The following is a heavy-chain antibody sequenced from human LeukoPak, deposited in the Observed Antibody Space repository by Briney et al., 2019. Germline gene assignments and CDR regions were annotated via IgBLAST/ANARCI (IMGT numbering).Heavy chain of an antibody. J-gene: IGHJ4*02. D-gene: IGHD3-10*01. V-gene: IGHV4-59*01. CDR1: GDSISNYY. CDR2: IYYTGST. CDR3: ARVVLPHYGSGSYFVGRYFDY. Sequence: SETLSLTCTVSGDSISNYYWNWIRQPPGKGLEWIGYIYYTGSTNYNPSLKSRVTMSVDTSKNQFTLNLKSVTPEDTAVYYCARVVLPHYGSGSYFVGRYFDYWGQGTLVTVSS.